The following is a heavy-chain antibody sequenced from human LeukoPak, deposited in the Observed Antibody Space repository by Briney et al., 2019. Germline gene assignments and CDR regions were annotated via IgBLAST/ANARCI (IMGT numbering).Heavy chain of an antibody. CDR2: ISSSSDYI. J-gene: IGHJ6*02. V-gene: IGHV3-21*01. CDR1: GFPFSDYS. CDR3: ARSRSVSNYKGMDV. Sequence: GGSLRYSSPASGFPFSDYSMSWVRPAPGKGLEWVSSISSSSDYIYYADSVKGRFTISRDNARNSLYLQMNSLRAEDTAVYYCARSRSVSNYKGMDVWGQGTTVTVSS. D-gene: IGHD5/OR15-5a*01.